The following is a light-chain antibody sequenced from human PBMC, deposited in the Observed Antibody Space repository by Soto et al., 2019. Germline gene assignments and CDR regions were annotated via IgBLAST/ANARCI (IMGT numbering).Light chain of an antibody. CDR2: GNS. CDR1: SSNIGAGYD. CDR3: PSYASSLIYV. Sequence: QAVVTQPPSVSGAPGQRVTISCTGSSSNIGAGYDVHWYQQLPGTAPKLLIYGNSNRPSGVPDRFSGSKSGTSASLALTGLQAEDEAYYYCPSYASSLIYVFGTGTKLTVL. V-gene: IGLV1-40*01. J-gene: IGLJ1*01.